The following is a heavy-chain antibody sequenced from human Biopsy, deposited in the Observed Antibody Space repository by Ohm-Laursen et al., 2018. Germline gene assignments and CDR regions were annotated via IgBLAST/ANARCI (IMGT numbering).Heavy chain of an antibody. CDR3: GRREVVITHDAFDT. J-gene: IGHJ3*02. Sequence: SETLSLTCTVSGGSISSYYWTWIRQPPGKGLEWIGDVYYSGSTNRNPSLKSRVTILVDTSKNQFSLKLNSVTAADTAAYYCGRREVVITHDAFDTWGQGTMVTVSS. V-gene: IGHV4-59*08. CDR2: VYYSGST. CDR1: GGSISSYY. D-gene: IGHD3-22*01.